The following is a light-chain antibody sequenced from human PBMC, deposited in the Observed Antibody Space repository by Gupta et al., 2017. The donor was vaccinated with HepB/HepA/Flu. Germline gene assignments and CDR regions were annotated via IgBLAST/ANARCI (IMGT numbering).Light chain of an antibody. V-gene: IGKV1-39*01. CDR3: QQSYSTPLT. CDR2: AAS. CDR1: QSIVTY. J-gene: IGKJ4*01. Sequence: DIQMTQSPSSLSASVGDRVTVTCRASQSIVTYVNWYQQKPGKAPKLLIYAASSLQYGVPSRFSGSGSGTDFTLTITTLQPDDFATYYCQQSYSTPLTFGCGTKVEIK.